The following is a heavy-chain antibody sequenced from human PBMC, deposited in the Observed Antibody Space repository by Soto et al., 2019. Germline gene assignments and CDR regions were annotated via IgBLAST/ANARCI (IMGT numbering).Heavy chain of an antibody. V-gene: IGHV3-7*03. Sequence: GGSLRLSCAASGFTFSRNWMSWVRQAPGKGLEWVANIKQDGSEKYYADAVKGRFTLSRDNVENSLYLQMNSLNTEDTAVYYCSHGYYQYFYSWGQGTLVTVSS. CDR1: GFTFSRNW. J-gene: IGHJ4*02. CDR3: SHGYYQYFYS. D-gene: IGHD5-18*01. CDR2: IKQDGSEK.